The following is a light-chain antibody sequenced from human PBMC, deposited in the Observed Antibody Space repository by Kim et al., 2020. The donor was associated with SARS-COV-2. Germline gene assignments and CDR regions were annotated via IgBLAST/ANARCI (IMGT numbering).Light chain of an antibody. CDR1: NIENKN. J-gene: IGLJ2*01. CDR3: QVWDSRTVV. V-gene: IGLV3-9*01. CDR2: RDK. Sequence: SYELTQPLSVSVALGQTATIPCGGNNIENKNVHWYHQRPGQAPVLVMYRDKKRPSGIPERLSGSNSGNTATLTISRVEAGDEGDYYCQVWDSRTVVFGCGTQLTVL.